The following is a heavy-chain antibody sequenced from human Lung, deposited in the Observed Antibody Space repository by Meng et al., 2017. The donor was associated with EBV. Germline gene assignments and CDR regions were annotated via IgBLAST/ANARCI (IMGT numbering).Heavy chain of an antibody. V-gene: IGHV1-3*04. CDR3: AREADRATFDY. J-gene: IGHJ4*02. Sequence: QVHLVQFGAAVKEPGASVRLSCKSSGYLFTRHAMHWVGQAPGQRPEWMAWVNTGNGNTKYSPRFQGRATISTDTSANMTYLDLNTLTSDDTGVYYCAREADRATFDYWGQGTLVTVSS. D-gene: IGHD1-26*01. CDR2: VNTGNGNT. CDR1: GYLFTRHA.